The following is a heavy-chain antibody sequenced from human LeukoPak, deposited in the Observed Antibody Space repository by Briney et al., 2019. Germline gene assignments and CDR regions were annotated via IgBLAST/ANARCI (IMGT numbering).Heavy chain of an antibody. CDR1: GFTFSNYN. Sequence: GGSLRLSCAASGFTFSNYNMHWVRQAPGKGLEWIAYITLSTTTIYYADSVKGRFTISRDNAQNSLYLQMNSLRAEDTAVYYCARDRTYYDFWSGYTNSNWGQGTLVTVSS. CDR2: ITLSTTTI. CDR3: ARDRTYYDFWSGYTNSN. J-gene: IGHJ4*02. D-gene: IGHD3-3*01. V-gene: IGHV3-48*01.